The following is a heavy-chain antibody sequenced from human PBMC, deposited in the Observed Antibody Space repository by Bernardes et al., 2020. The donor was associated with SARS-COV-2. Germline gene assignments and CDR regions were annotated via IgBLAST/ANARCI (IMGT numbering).Heavy chain of an antibody. V-gene: IGHV4-61*02. Sequence: SLSLTCTVSGASLSSDSYYFSWIRQPAGRGLEYIGRFHASGNTYYNPSLKSRVTISRDTSKNHFSLQLTSVTAADTAVYYCALTSVVPWAFDIWDQGTMVTVSS. J-gene: IGHJ3*02. D-gene: IGHD4-17*01. CDR1: GASLSSDSYY. CDR3: ALTSVVPWAFDI. CDR2: FHASGNT.